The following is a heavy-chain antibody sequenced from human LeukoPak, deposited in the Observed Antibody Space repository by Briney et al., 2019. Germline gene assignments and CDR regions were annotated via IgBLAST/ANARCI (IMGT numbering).Heavy chain of an antibody. V-gene: IGHV4-4*02. J-gene: IGHJ5*02. Sequence: SETLSLTCGVSSGXISSGYWWSWVRQPPGKGLEWIAEIFRDGRTNYNPSLKSRVTISVDKSKDQFSLNLNSVTAADTAVYYCAREVAGWFDPWGQGTLVTVSS. D-gene: IGHD5-12*01. CDR3: AREVAGWFDP. CDR2: IFRDGRT. CDR1: SGXISSGYW.